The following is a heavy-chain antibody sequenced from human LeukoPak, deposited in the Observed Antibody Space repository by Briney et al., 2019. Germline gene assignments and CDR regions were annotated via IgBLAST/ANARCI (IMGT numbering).Heavy chain of an antibody. V-gene: IGHV4-34*01. J-gene: IGHJ6*02. D-gene: IGHD4-17*01. CDR1: GGSFSGYY. CDR2: INHSGST. CDR3: ASASVRGLTVTTFLGYYYYGMDV. Sequence: PSETLSLTCAVYGGSFSGYYWSWIRQPPGKGLEWTGEINHSGSTNYNPSLKSRVTISVDTSKNQFSLKLSSVTAADTAVYYCASASVRGLTVTTFLGYYYYGMDVWGQGTTVTVSS.